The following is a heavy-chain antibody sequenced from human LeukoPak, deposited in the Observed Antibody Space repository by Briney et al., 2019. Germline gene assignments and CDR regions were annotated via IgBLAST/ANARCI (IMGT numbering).Heavy chain of an antibody. CDR3: ARVGGLWFGEYGDFDY. J-gene: IGHJ4*02. CDR1: GFTFSSSD. Sequence: GGSLRLSCAASGFTFSSSDMHWVRQPTGKGLEWVSAIGTIGDTYYPGSVKGRFTISRENAKNSLYLQMNSLRAEDTAVYYCARVGGLWFGEYGDFDYWGQGTLVTVSS. CDR2: IGTIGDT. D-gene: IGHD3-10*01. V-gene: IGHV3-13*01.